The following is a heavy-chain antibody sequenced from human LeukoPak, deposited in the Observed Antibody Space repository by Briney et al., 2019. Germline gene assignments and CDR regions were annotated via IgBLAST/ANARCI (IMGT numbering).Heavy chain of an antibody. D-gene: IGHD6-19*01. CDR3: ARASAVAGTRDY. J-gene: IGHJ4*02. CDR1: GFTFSSYW. Sequence: PGGSLRLSCAASGFTFSSYWMSWDRQAPGKGLEWVANIKSDGSDKYYVDSVKGRFTISRDNAKNSLYLQMNSLRAEDTAIYYCARASAVAGTRDYWGQGTLVTVSS. CDR2: IKSDGSDK. V-gene: IGHV3-7*01.